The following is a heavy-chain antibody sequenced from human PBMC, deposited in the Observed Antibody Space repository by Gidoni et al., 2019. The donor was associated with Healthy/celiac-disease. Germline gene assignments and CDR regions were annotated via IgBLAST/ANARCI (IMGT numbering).Heavy chain of an antibody. Sequence: SYSMNWVRQAPGKGLVWVSYISSSSSTIYYADSVKGRFSISRVNDKNSLYLQMNSLRDEDTAVYFCARTVRIVVDLAPYYYVDVWGKGTTVAVSS. CDR1: SYS. CDR2: ISSSSSTI. CDR3: ARTVRIVVDLAPYYYVDV. D-gene: IGHD3-22*01. V-gene: IGHV3-48*02. J-gene: IGHJ6*03.